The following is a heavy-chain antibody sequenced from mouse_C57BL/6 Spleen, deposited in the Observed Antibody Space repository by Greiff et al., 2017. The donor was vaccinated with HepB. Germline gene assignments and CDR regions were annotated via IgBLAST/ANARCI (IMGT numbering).Heavy chain of an antibody. CDR2: IYPGSGNT. J-gene: IGHJ2*01. Sequence: VQLVESGAELVRPGASVKLSCKASGYTFTDYYINWVKQRPGQGLEWIARIYPGSGNTYYNEKFKGKATLTAEKSSSTAYMQLSSLTSEDSAVYFCARGWDETFDYWGQGTTLTVSS. V-gene: IGHV1-76*01. D-gene: IGHD4-1*01. CDR3: ARGWDETFDY. CDR1: GYTFTDYY.